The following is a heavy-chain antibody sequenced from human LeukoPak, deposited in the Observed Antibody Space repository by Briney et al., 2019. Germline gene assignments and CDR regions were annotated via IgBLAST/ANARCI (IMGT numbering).Heavy chain of an antibody. Sequence: PGGSLRLSCAASGFTFSSYAMSWVRQAPGKGLEWVSAISGSGGSTYYADSVKGRFTISRDNSKNTLYLQMNSLRAEDTAVYYCAKDPHVKYQLLKYYYYGMDVWGQGTTVTVSS. V-gene: IGHV3-23*01. J-gene: IGHJ6*02. CDR3: AKDPHVKYQLLKYYYYGMDV. CDR1: GFTFSSYA. D-gene: IGHD2-2*01. CDR2: ISGSGGST.